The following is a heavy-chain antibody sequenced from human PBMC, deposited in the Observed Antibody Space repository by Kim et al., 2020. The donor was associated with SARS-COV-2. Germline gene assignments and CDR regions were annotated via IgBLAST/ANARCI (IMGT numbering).Heavy chain of an antibody. Sequence: SETLSLTCTVSGGSISSSSYYWGWIRQPPGKGKGLEWIGSIYYSGSTYYNPSLKSRVTISVDTSKNQFSLKLSSVTAADTAVYYCARQLVIPAAMLDYWG. J-gene: IGHJ4*01. CDR1: GGSISSSSYY. D-gene: IGHD2-2*01. CDR3: ARQLVIPAAMLDY. CDR2: IYYSGST. V-gene: IGHV4-39*01.